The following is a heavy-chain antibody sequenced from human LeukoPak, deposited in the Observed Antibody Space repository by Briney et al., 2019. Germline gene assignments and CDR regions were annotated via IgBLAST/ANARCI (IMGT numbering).Heavy chain of an antibody. J-gene: IGHJ5*02. CDR3: AKSGSSTGTTHRQFDP. D-gene: IGHD1-1*01. V-gene: IGHV3-23*01. CDR1: FFTFSRNA. Sequence: GGSLRLSCAASFFTFSRNAMSWVRQAPGKGLEWVSGISGSGGSTFYADSVKARFTISRDNSKNTLYLQMNSLRAEDTAVYYCAKSGSSTGTTHRQFDPWGQGTLVTVSS. CDR2: ISGSGGST.